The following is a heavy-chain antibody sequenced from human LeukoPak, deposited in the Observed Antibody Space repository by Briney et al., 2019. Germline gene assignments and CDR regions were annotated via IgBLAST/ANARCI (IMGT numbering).Heavy chain of an antibody. CDR3: AREAISGYSD. Sequence: PGGSLRFSCAASGFTFSNYYMSWIRQAPGKGLEWVSYISSSGSTMYYADSVKGRFTISRDNAKNSLYLQMNSLRAEDTAVYYCAREAISGYSDWGQGTLVTVSS. V-gene: IGHV3-11*04. CDR1: GFTFSNYY. D-gene: IGHD3-22*01. CDR2: ISSSGSTM. J-gene: IGHJ4*02.